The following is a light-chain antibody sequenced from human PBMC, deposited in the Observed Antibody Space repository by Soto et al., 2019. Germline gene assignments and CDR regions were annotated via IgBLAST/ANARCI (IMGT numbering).Light chain of an antibody. CDR3: QQYNGYSRT. Sequence: SRMTQSPWSLCASVGDRVTITCRASQSIGSSLAWYQQKPGKAPNLLISDASSLERGVPSRFGGSGSGTEFTFTIRSLQPDDFATYYCQQYNGYSRTFGQGTKVDNK. J-gene: IGKJ1*01. V-gene: IGKV1-5*01. CDR2: DAS. CDR1: QSIGSS.